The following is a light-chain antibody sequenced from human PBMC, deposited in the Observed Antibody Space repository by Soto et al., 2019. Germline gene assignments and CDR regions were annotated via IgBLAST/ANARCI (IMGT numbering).Light chain of an antibody. CDR2: GAS. CDR1: QSVSNK. J-gene: IGKJ4*01. Sequence: ELVMTQSPATLSVSPGERATLSCRASQSVSNKLAWYQQKPGQAPRLLIYGASTRATGIPARFSGSGSGTEFTLTISSLQPEDFAVYYCQEYNNWPPLTFGGGTKVEIK. V-gene: IGKV3-15*01. CDR3: QEYNNWPPLT.